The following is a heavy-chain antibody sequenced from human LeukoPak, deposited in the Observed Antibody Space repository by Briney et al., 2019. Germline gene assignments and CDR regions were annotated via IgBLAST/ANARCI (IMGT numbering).Heavy chain of an antibody. Sequence: GGSLRLSCAASGFTFSSYSMNWVRQAPGKGLEWVSSISSSSSYIYYADSVKGRFTISRDNAKNSLYLQMNSLRAEDTAVYYCARDPSEMRSGWYADCWGQGTLVTVSS. CDR3: ARDPSEMRSGWYADC. V-gene: IGHV3-21*01. CDR1: GFTFSSYS. CDR2: ISSSSSYI. J-gene: IGHJ4*02. D-gene: IGHD6-19*01.